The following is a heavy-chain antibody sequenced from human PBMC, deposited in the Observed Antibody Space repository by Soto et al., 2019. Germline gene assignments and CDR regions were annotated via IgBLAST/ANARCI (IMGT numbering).Heavy chain of an antibody. Sequence: ASVKVSCKVSGYTLTELSMHWVRQAPGKGLEWMGGFDPEDGETIYAQKFQGRVTMTEDTSTDTAYMELSSLRSEDTAVYYCATRYGSGRWNRALEYFQHWGQGTLVTVSS. CDR1: GYTLTELS. D-gene: IGHD3-10*01. CDR3: ATRYGSGRWNRALEYFQH. V-gene: IGHV1-24*01. CDR2: FDPEDGET. J-gene: IGHJ1*01.